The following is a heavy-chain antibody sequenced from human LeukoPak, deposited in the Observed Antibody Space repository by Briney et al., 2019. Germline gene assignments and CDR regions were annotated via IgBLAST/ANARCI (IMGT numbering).Heavy chain of an antibody. CDR2: ISGSGGST. V-gene: IGHV3-23*01. Sequence: GGSLRLSCAASGFTFSSYAMSWVRQAPGKGLEWVSAISGSGGSTCYADSVKGRFTISRDNSKDTLYLQMNSLRAEDTAVYYCAKGGYYDNPGDYWGQGTLVTVSS. J-gene: IGHJ4*02. CDR1: GFTFSSYA. D-gene: IGHD3-22*01. CDR3: AKGGYYDNPGDY.